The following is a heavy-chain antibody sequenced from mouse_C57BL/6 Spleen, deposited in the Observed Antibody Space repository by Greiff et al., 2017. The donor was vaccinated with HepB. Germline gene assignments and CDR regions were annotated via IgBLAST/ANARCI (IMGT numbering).Heavy chain of an antibody. D-gene: IGHD1-1*01. V-gene: IGHV2-2*01. CDR1: GFSFTSYG. CDR3: ARNWGYGSLWYFDV. Sequence: VHLQQSGPGLVQPSQSLSITCTVSGFSFTSYGVHWVRQSPGKGLEWLGVIWSGGSTDYNAAFISRLSISKDNSKSQVFFKMNSLQADDTAIYYCARNWGYGSLWYFDVWGTGTTVTVSS. CDR2: IWSGGST. J-gene: IGHJ1*03.